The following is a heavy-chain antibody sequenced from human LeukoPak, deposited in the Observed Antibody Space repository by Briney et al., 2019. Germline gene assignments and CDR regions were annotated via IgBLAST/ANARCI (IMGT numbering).Heavy chain of an antibody. CDR3: AKDWTPHNRVYDCLDA. CDR1: GFAFGVHA. CDR2: IGSGADL. V-gene: IGHV3-23*01. D-gene: IGHD3-16*01. J-gene: IGHJ5*02. Sequence: GSLRLSCVGSGFAFGVHAMSWVRQAPGKGPEWVATIGSGADLFYAESVKGRFTISRDDPRNTVWLQMNSLRAEDTALYYCAKDWTPHNRVYDCLDAWGQGTQVTVSS.